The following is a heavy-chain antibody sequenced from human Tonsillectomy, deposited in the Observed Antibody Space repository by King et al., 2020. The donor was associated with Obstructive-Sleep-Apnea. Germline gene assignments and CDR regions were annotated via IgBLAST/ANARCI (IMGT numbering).Heavy chain of an antibody. J-gene: IGHJ4*02. CDR3: ARHGRSDGPLGY. D-gene: IGHD5-24*01. CDR1: GGSINSYY. V-gene: IGHV4-59*08. CDR2: IYYSGNTNYT. Sequence: QLQESGPGLVKPSETLSLTCTVSGGSINSYYWNWIRQPPGKGLEWIGYIYYSGNTNYTNYNPSLKSGVTISVDTSKNQFSLRLTSVTAADTAVYYCARHGRSDGPLGYWGQGTLVTVSS.